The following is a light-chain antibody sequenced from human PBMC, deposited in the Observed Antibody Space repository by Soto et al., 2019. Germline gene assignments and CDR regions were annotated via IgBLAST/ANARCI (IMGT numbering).Light chain of an antibody. Sequence: DIQMTQSPSSLSASVGDRVTITCRASQGISSYLVWYQQRQGRAPKLIIYDASSLLSGVPSRISGSGSGTAFTLTISNLQPEDFATYYCQQSYRTPYTFGQGTKLE. CDR1: QGISSY. J-gene: IGKJ2*01. CDR3: QQSYRTPYT. V-gene: IGKV1-39*01. CDR2: DAS.